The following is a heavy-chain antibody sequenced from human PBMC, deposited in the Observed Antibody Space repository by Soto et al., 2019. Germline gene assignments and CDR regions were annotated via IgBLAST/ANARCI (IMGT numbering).Heavy chain of an antibody. D-gene: IGHD3-3*01. CDR1: GYTFTSYG. J-gene: IGHJ5*02. CDR3: ARDRYDGFWSGYYPIAVGFDP. CDR2: ISAYNGNT. Sequence: QVQLVQSGAEVKKPGASVKVSCKASGYTFTSYGISWVRQAPGQGLEWMGWISAYNGNTNYAQKLQGRVTMTTDTSTSTAYMELRSLRSDDTSVYYCARDRYDGFWSGYYPIAVGFDPWGQGTLVTVSS. V-gene: IGHV1-18*01.